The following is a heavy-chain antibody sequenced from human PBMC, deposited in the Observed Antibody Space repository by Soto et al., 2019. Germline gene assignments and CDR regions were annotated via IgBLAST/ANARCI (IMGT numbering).Heavy chain of an antibody. CDR1: AYTFTSYG. D-gene: IGHD3-22*01. Sequence: ASVKVSCKASAYTFTSYGISWVRQAPGQGLEWMGWISAYNGNTKYAQKFLGRITMTTDTSTSTVYMELSSLRSEDAAVYYCARSYHDRSGYYYMDQWGQGTRVTVSS. V-gene: IGHV1-18*01. CDR3: ARSYHDRSGYYYMDQ. J-gene: IGHJ4*02. CDR2: ISAYNGNT.